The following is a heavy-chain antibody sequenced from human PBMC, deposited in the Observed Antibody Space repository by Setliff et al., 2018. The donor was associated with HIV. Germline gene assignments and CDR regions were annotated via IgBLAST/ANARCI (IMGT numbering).Heavy chain of an antibody. D-gene: IGHD2-15*01. J-gene: IGHJ5*02. Sequence: GGSRRPPCAASGFTFSSYWMSWVRQAHGKGLEWVAYINQEGSEKSYVDSLKGRFTISRDNAKNSRYLQMNSLRVEDTAVYYCARDRVLFGWFDPWGQGTRVTVSS. CDR3: ARDRVLFGWFDP. CDR2: INQEGSEK. V-gene: IGHV3-7*05. CDR1: GFTFSSYW.